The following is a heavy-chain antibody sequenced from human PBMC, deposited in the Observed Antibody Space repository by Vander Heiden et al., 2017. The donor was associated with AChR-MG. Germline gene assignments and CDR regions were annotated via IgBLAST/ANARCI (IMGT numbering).Heavy chain of an antibody. V-gene: IGHV3-9*01. D-gene: IGHD3-3*01. J-gene: IGHJ3*02. CDR1: GFTFDAYA. Sequence: EVKLVESGGGLVQPGRSLRPPCAASGFTFDAYAMHWVRQAPGKGLEWVSGISLNSGNIDYADSVKGRFTISRDNAKNSLYLQMNSLRPEDTAFYYCAKGVEFAVIRGRLSDAFDIWGPGTMVTVSS. CDR2: ISLNSGNI. CDR3: AKGVEFAVIRGRLSDAFDI.